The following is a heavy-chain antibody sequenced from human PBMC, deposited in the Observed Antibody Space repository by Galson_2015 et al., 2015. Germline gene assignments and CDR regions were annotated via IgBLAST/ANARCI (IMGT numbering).Heavy chain of an antibody. Sequence: GSTNYNPSLKSRVTISVDTSKNQFSLKLSSVTAADTAVYYCARGHKYSSSWPRGYFHHWGQGILVTVSS. J-gene: IGHJ1*01. D-gene: IGHD6-13*01. V-gene: IGHV4-34*01. CDR3: ARGHKYSSSWPRGYFHH. CDR2: GST.